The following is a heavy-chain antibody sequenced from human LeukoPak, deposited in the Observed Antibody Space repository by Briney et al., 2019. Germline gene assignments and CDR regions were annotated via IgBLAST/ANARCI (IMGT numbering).Heavy chain of an antibody. CDR1: GGSFSDYY. CDR2: MSPSGSS. D-gene: IGHD3-22*01. V-gene: IGHV4-34*01. Sequence: PSETLSLTCAVYGGSFSDYYWTWIRQTPGKGLEWIGEMSPSGSSNYNPSLKSRVTISVDTSKNQFSQKLRSVTAADTAVYYCARGRQDVNMILVVMAGVSYYLDVWSKGTTVTVS. J-gene: IGHJ6*03. CDR3: ARGRQDVNMILVVMAGVSYYLDV.